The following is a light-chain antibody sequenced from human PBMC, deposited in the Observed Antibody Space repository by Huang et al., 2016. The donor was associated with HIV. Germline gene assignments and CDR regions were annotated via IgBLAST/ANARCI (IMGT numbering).Light chain of an antibody. CDR1: ESLLYTNGFRY. Sequence: DIVMSQSPLSLTFTPGEPASISCKSNESLLYTNGFRYLNWYLQKPGLSPHLLIYLGSNRASGVPDRFSGSGTGIEFTLTISRVEADDVGVYYCMQSLQTPPTFGQGTKVEI. CDR3: MQSLQTPPT. CDR2: LGS. J-gene: IGKJ1*01. V-gene: IGKV2-28*01.